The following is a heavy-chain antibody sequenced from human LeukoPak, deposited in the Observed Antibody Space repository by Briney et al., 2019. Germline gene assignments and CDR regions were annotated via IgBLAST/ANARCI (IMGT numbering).Heavy chain of an antibody. CDR1: GGSFSGYY. CDR2: INHREST. D-gene: IGHD3-10*01. CDR3: ARGLEGRAVRGGIIPPLGPGFDY. Sequence: ETPCLTCAVYGGSFSGYYWNWIRQPPGKGLEWIGEINHRESTNYNPSLKSRVTTSVDTSKHQFSLKLSSVTAADTAVYYCARGLEGRAVRGGIIPPLGPGFDYWGQGIVDPVSS. V-gene: IGHV4-34*01. J-gene: IGHJ4*02.